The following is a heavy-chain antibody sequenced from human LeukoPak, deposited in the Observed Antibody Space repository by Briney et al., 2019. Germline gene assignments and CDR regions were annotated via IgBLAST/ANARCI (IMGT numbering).Heavy chain of an antibody. CDR1: GYTFIGYY. V-gene: IGHV1-2*02. CDR3: ARGDYEKEDAFDI. D-gene: IGHD3-16*01. Sequence: ASVKASCKASGYTFIGYYMHWVRQAPGHGLEWMGWINPNSGDTNYAQKFQGRVTMTRDTSINTAYMELSSLRSEDTAVYYCARGDYEKEDAFDIWGQGTMVTVSS. J-gene: IGHJ3*02. CDR2: INPNSGDT.